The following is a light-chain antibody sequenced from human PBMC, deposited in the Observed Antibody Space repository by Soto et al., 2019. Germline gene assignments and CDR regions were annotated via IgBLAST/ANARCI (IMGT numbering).Light chain of an antibody. CDR3: SSYAGGNNWV. Sequence: QSALTQPPSASGSPGQSLTISCSGTSSDVGDHNYGSWYQPNPGKAPTLMLYDVNKRPSGVPDRFSGSMSGNTATLTVSGLQDEDEADYYCSSYAGGNNWVFGGGTQLTDL. J-gene: IGLJ3*02. V-gene: IGLV2-8*01. CDR1: SSDVGDHNY. CDR2: DVN.